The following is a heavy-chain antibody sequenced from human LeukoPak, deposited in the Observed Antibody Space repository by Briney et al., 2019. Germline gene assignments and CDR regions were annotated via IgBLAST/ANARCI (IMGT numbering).Heavy chain of an antibody. CDR1: GVTSGSYW. Sequence: GGSLRLSCEASGVTSGSYWMTWVRQAPGQGLEWVANINQNGGEKHYVDSVKGRFTISRDNAKNSLYLQVKSLRAEDTAVYYCARDPGDGFWGGFDCWGQGTVVTVST. D-gene: IGHD5-24*01. V-gene: IGHV3-7*05. CDR3: ARDPGDGFWGGFDC. CDR2: INQNGGEK. J-gene: IGHJ4*02.